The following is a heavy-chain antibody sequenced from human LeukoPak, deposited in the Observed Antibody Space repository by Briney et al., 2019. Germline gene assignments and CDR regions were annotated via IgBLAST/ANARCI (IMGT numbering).Heavy chain of an antibody. CDR3: ARGARDWPNWFDP. Sequence: ASVKVSCKASGYTFTSYDINWVRQATGQGLEWMGWMNPNSGNTGYAQKFQGRVTMTRNTSISTAYMELSSLRSEYTAVYYCARGARDWPNWFDPWGQGTLVTVSS. CDR1: GYTFTSYD. CDR2: MNPNSGNT. D-gene: IGHD2-21*01. J-gene: IGHJ5*02. V-gene: IGHV1-8*01.